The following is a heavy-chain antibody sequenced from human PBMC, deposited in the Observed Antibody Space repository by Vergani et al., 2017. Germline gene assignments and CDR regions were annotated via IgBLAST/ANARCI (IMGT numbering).Heavy chain of an antibody. CDR1: GGSFSGYY. J-gene: IGHJ4*02. V-gene: IGHV4-34*01. CDR3: ARGGRQWLGRTFFDY. CDR2: IKHSGST. Sequence: QVQLQQWGAGLLKPSETLSLTCAVYGGSFSGYYWSWIRQPPGKGLEWIGEIKHSGSTNYNPSLKSRVTISVDTSKNQFSLWLMSVTAADTAVYYCARGGRQWLGRTFFDYWGQGNLVTVSS. D-gene: IGHD6-19*01.